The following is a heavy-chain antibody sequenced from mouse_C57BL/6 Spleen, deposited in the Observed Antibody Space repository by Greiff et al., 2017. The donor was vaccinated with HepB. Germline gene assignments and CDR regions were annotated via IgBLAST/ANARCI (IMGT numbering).Heavy chain of an antibody. J-gene: IGHJ4*01. CDR3: ASYYDYPYYAMDY. Sequence: EVQRVESGPGLVKPSQSLSLTCSVTGYSITSGYYWNWIRQFPGNKLEWMGYISYDGSNNYNPSLKNRISITRDTSKNQFFLKLNSVTTEDTATYYGASYYDYPYYAMDYWGQGTSVTVSS. CDR1: GYSITSGYY. D-gene: IGHD2-4*01. V-gene: IGHV3-6*01. CDR2: ISYDGSN.